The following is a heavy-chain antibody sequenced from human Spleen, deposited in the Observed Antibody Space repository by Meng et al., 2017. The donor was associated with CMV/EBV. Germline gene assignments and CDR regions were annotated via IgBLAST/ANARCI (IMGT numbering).Heavy chain of an antibody. J-gene: IGHJ4*02. CDR2: IYYSGST. V-gene: IGHV4-39*01. CDR1: GGSISSSSYY. D-gene: IGHD1-26*01. CDR3: ARQGGVLLGGGYYFDS. Sequence: SETLSLTCTVSGGSISSSSYYWGWIRQPPGKGLEWIGSIYYSGSTYYNPSLKSRVTMSVDTSKNQFSLKLSSVTAADTAVYYCARQGGVLLGGGYYFDSWGQGTLVTVSS.